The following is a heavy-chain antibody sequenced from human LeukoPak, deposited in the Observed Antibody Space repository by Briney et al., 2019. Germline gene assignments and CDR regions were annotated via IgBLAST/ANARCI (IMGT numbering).Heavy chain of an antibody. J-gene: IGHJ4*02. CDR1: GFTFSSYA. D-gene: IGHD2-2*01. Sequence: GRSLRLSCAASGFTFSSYAMHWVRQAPGKGLEWVAVISNDGSKKYYADSVKDRFTISRDNSKNTLYLQMNSLRGEDTAVFYCARADCSSTSCFCMDVWGQGTLVTVSS. CDR3: ARADCSSTSCFCMDV. CDR2: ISNDGSKK. V-gene: IGHV3-30*04.